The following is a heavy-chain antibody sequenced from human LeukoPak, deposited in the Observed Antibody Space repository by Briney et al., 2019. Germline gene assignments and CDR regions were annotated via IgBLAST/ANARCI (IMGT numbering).Heavy chain of an antibody. D-gene: IGHD3-22*01. CDR2: INHSGST. Sequence: SETLSLTCAVYGGSFSGYYWSWIRQPPGMGLEWIGEINHSGSTNYNPSLKSRVTISVDTSKNQFSLKLSSVTAADTAVYYCARIYYYDSSGYSSRSLYNWFDPWGQGTLVTVSS. CDR1: GGSFSGYY. J-gene: IGHJ5*02. CDR3: ARIYYYDSSGYSSRSLYNWFDP. V-gene: IGHV4-34*01.